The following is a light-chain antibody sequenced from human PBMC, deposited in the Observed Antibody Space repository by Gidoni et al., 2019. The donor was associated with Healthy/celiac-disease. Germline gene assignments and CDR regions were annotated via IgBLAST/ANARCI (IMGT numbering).Light chain of an antibody. CDR2: DAS. CDR1: QSISSW. V-gene: IGKV1-5*01. J-gene: IGKJ1*01. CDR3: QQYNSYWT. Sequence: DIQMTQSPSTLSASVGHRVTITCRASQSISSWLAWYQQTPGKAPKLLIYDASSLESGVPTRFSGSGSGTEFTLTISSLQPDDFATYYCQQYNSYWTFGQGTKVEIK.